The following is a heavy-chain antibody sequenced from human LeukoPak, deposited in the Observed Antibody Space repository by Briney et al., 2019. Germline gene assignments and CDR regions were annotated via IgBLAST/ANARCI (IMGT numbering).Heavy chain of an antibody. CDR2: FSASDGSR. D-gene: IGHD4-23*01. CDR3: AQNIGGFDY. Sequence: GGSLRLSCEASGVSFSSYGMSWVRQAPGEGLEWGSGFSASDGSRYYADSVKGRVTISRDNSKNTLYLQMNSLRAEDTAVYYCAQNIGGFDYWGQGTLVTVSS. CDR1: GVSFSSYG. J-gene: IGHJ4*02. V-gene: IGHV3-23*01.